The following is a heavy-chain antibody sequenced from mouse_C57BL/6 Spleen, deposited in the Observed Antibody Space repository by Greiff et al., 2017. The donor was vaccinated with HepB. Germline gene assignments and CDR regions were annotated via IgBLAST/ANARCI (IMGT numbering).Heavy chain of an antibody. CDR2: INPYNGGT. D-gene: IGHD2-3*01. CDR3: ASLYDGSSYFDY. V-gene: IGHV1-19*01. J-gene: IGHJ2*01. CDR1: GYTFTDYY. Sequence: EVQLQQSGPVLVKPGASVKMSCKASGYTFTDYYMNWVKQSHGKSLEWIGVINPYNGGTSYNQKFKGKATLTVDKSSSTAYMELNSLTSEDSAVYYCASLYDGSSYFDYWGQGTTLTVSS.